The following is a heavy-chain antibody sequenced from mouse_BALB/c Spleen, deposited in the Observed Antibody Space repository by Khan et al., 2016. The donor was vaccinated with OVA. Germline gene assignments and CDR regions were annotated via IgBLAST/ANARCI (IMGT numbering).Heavy chain of an antibody. Sequence: VQLKQSGPGLVKPSQSLSLTCTVTGYSITSNYAWNWIRQFPGNKLEWMGYISYSGSTSYNPSLKGRISITRDTSKNQFFLQLNSLTTEDTATYYCARNNYYGYYFDYWGQGTTLTVSS. D-gene: IGHD1-1*01. CDR3: ARNNYYGYYFDY. CDR1: GYSITSNYA. J-gene: IGHJ2*01. CDR2: ISYSGST. V-gene: IGHV3-2*02.